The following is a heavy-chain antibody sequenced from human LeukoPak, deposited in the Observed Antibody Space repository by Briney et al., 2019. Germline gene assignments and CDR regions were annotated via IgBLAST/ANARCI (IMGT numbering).Heavy chain of an antibody. CDR2: IYYGGST. J-gene: IGHJ6*02. CDR3: ARGGLQWPASV. Sequence: SETLSLTCTVSGGSISSYYWSWIRQPPGKGLEWIGYIYYGGSTNYNPSLKSRVTISVDTSKNQFSLKLSSVTAADTAVYYCARGGLQWPASVWGQGTTVTVSS. CDR1: GGSISSYY. V-gene: IGHV4-59*01. D-gene: IGHD6-19*01.